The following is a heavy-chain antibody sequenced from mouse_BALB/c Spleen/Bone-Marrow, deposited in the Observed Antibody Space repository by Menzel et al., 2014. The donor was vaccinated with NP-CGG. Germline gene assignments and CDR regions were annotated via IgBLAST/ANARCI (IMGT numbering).Heavy chain of an antibody. Sequence: VQPQQSGAELVKPGASVKLSCTASGFNIEDTYVHWVKRRPEQGLEWIGRIDPANGNTKYDPKFQGKATVTSDTSSNTAYLHLNSLTSEDTAVYYCAEGYDSWFAYWGQGTLVTVSA. D-gene: IGHD2-2*01. J-gene: IGHJ3*01. V-gene: IGHV14-3*02. CDR3: AEGYDSWFAY. CDR1: GFNIEDTY. CDR2: IDPANGNT.